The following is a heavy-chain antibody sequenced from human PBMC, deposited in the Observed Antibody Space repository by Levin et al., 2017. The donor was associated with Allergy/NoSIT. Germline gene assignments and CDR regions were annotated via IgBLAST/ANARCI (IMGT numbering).Heavy chain of an antibody. V-gene: IGHV3-7*04. J-gene: IGHJ2*01. D-gene: IGHD5-12*01. CDR2: IKQDGSEK. Sequence: AGGSLRLSCAASGFTFSSYWMSWVRQAPGKGLEWVANIKQDGSEKYYVDSVKGRFTISRDNAKNSLYLQMNSLRAEDTAVYYCARDSGGYRYWYFDLWGRGTLVTVSS. CDR3: ARDSGGYRYWYFDL. CDR1: GFTFSSYW.